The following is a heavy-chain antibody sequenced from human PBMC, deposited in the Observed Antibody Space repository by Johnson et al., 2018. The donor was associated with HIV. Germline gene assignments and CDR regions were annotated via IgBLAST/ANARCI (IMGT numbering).Heavy chain of an antibody. D-gene: IGHD5-24*01. CDR3: ARDTGDGLQRGAFDI. J-gene: IGHJ3*02. V-gene: IGHV3-20*04. CDR1: GFTFSSYA. CDR2: ISWNGGDT. Sequence: VLLVESGGGVVQPGRSLRLSCAASGFTFSSYAMSWVRQAPGKGLEWVSGISWNGGDTGYADSVRGRFTISRDNAKNSLYLQTNSLRVEDTAFYYCARDTGDGLQRGAFDIWGQGTVVTVSS.